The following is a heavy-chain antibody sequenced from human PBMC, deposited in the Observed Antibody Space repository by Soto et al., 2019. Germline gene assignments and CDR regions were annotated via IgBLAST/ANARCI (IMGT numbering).Heavy chain of an antibody. J-gene: IGHJ4*02. CDR3: AKNRQFRSYYESAGHYDN. Sequence: EVELLESGGGLVQPGGSLRLSCVASGFTFKNYDMRWIRQAPGKGLEWVSGISGSGGVTCYADSVKGRFTISRDNSKNTLYLQMNSLRAEDTAIYYCAKNRQFRSYYESAGHYDNWGQGTLVTVSS. CDR2: ISGSGGVT. D-gene: IGHD3-10*01. V-gene: IGHV3-23*01. CDR1: GFTFKNYD.